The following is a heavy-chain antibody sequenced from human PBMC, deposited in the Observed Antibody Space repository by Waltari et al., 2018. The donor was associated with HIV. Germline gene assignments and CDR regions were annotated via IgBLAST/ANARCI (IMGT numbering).Heavy chain of an antibody. D-gene: IGHD2-2*01. V-gene: IGHV3-11*05. J-gene: IGHJ6*02. CDR2: ISSSSSYT. Sequence: QVQLVESGGGLVKPGGSLRLSCAASGFTFSDYYMSWIRQAPGKGLEWVSYISSSSSYTNYADAVKGRFTISRDNAKNSLYLQMNSLRAEDTAVYYCARDRWDIVVVPAAMGSHYGMDVWGQGTTVTVSS. CDR3: ARDRWDIVVVPAAMGSHYGMDV. CDR1: GFTFSDYY.